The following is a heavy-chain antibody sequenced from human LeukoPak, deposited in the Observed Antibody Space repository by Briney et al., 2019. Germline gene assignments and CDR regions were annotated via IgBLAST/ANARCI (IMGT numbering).Heavy chain of an antibody. CDR3: ARDRPPLEGGAFDI. V-gene: IGHV3-21*01. J-gene: IGHJ3*02. D-gene: IGHD3-3*01. CDR2: ISSSSSYI. CDR1: GFTFSSYS. Sequence: GGSLRLSCAASGFTFSSYSMNWVRQAPGKGLGWVSSISSSSSYIYYADSVKGRFTISRDNAKNSLYLQMNSLRAEDTAVYYCARDRPPLEGGAFDIWGQGTMVTVSS.